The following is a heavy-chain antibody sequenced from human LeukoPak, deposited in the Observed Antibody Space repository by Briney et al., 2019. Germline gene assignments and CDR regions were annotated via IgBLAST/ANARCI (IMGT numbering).Heavy chain of an antibody. Sequence: PGGSLRLSCAASGFTFSTSWMIWARQAPGKGLEWVANIKEDGSEKYYVDSVKGRFTISRDNAKNSLYLQMNSLRAEDTAVYYCASGYYSGWYIPYYWGQGTLVTVSS. V-gene: IGHV3-7*01. CDR1: GFTFSTSW. D-gene: IGHD6-19*01. CDR3: ASGYYSGWYIPYY. CDR2: IKEDGSEK. J-gene: IGHJ4*02.